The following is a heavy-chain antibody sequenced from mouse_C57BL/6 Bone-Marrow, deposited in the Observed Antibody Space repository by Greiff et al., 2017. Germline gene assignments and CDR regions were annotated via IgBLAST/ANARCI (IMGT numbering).Heavy chain of an antibody. CDR2: IYPRSGNT. CDR1: GYTFTSYG. V-gene: IGHV1-81*01. J-gene: IGHJ4*01. Sequence: VQLQQSGAELARPGASVKLSCKASGYTFTSYGISWVKQRTGQGLEWIGEIYPRSGNTYYNEKFKGKATLTADKSSITAYMELRSLTSEDSAVXFGARWGQWSGYAMDYWGQGTSVTVSS. CDR3: ARWGQWSGYAMDY. D-gene: IGHD1-3*01.